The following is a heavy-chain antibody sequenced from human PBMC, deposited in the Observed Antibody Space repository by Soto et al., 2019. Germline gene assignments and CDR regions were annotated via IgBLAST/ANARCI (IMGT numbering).Heavy chain of an antibody. V-gene: IGHV3-9*01. Sequence: SLRLSCAVSGVTFDDNAMHWVRQAPDKGLEWVSGINWKSDIGYADSVKGRFTISRDNAENSLYLQMNSLRAEDTALYYCAILQDRGGRTTFIYWGQGTQVTVSS. J-gene: IGHJ4*02. D-gene: IGHD3-16*01. CDR1: GVTFDDNA. CDR2: INWKSDI. CDR3: AILQDRGGRTTFIY.